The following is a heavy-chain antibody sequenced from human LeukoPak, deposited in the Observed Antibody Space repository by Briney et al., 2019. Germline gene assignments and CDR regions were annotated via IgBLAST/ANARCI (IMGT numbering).Heavy chain of an antibody. D-gene: IGHD6-19*01. J-gene: IGHJ3*02. Sequence: GGSLRLSCAASGFTFSSYSMNWVRQAPGKGLEWVSSISSSSSYIYYADSVKGRFTISRDNAKNSLYLQMNSLRAEDTAVYYCARGGYSSGWYPQTDAFDIWGQGTMVTVSS. CDR3: ARGGYSSGWYPQTDAFDI. CDR2: ISSSSSYI. CDR1: GFTFSSYS. V-gene: IGHV3-21*01.